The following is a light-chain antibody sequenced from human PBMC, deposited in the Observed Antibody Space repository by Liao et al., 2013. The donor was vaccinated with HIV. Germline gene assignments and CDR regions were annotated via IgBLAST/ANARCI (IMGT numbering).Light chain of an antibody. CDR1: NIGIKN. CDR3: QAWDSSTMI. V-gene: IGLV3-21*01. J-gene: IGLJ5*01. Sequence: SYELTQPPSVSAALGMTAKITCGGNNIGIKNVHWYQQRPGQAPVLLIYYDRARPSGIPERFSGSNSGNTATLTISGTQAMDEADYYCQAWDSSTMIFGGGTQLTVL. CDR2: YDR.